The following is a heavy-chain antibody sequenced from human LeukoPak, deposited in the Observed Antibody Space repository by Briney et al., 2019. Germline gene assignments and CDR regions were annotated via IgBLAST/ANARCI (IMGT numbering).Heavy chain of an antibody. Sequence: PGGSLRLSCAASGFTFNSYGMHWVRQAPGKGLEWVALIWYDGSNKYYADSVKGRFTISRDNSKNTLYLQMNSLRAEDTAVYYCARPRTYSSSWSPFDYWGQGTLVTVPS. CDR1: GFTFNSYG. CDR3: ARPRTYSSSWSPFDY. CDR2: IWYDGSNK. D-gene: IGHD6-13*01. J-gene: IGHJ4*02. V-gene: IGHV3-33*01.